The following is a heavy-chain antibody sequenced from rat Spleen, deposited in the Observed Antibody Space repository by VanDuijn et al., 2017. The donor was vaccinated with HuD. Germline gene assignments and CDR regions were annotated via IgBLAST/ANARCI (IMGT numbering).Heavy chain of an antibody. Sequence: QVQLKESGPGLVQPSQTLSLPCPVSGFSFMDYSVHWVRQPPGRGLEWMGGIWGDGSTSYNAAVQPRLSISRDTSKSQVFLKMNSLQPEDTGTYYCARHWGYWGQGVMVTVSS. CDR2: IWGDGST. D-gene: IGHD4-6*01. CDR1: GFSFMDYS. CDR3: ARHWGY. J-gene: IGHJ2*01. V-gene: IGHV2S54*01.